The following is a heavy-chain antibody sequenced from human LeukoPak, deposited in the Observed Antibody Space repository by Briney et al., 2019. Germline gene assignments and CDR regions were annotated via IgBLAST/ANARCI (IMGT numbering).Heavy chain of an antibody. CDR2: ISGSGGST. CDR1: GFTFSSYG. D-gene: IGHD3-22*01. J-gene: IGHJ4*02. Sequence: GGSLRLSRAASGFTFSSYGMSWVRQAPGKGLEWVSAISGSGGSTYYADSVKGRFTISRDNSKNTLYLQMNSLRAEDTAVYYCAKDRDYDSSGLDYWGQGTLVTVSS. CDR3: AKDRDYDSSGLDY. V-gene: IGHV3-23*01.